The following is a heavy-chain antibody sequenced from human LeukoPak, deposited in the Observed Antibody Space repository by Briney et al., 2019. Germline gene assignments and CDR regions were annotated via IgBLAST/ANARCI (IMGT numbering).Heavy chain of an antibody. CDR1: GFTFSSYW. CDR2: IHSDGSIT. D-gene: IGHD6-19*01. J-gene: IGHJ3*02. V-gene: IGHV3-74*01. Sequence: PGGSLRLSCAASGFTFSSYWMHWVRQAQGKGLVWVSGIHSDGSITSYADSVKGRFTISRDNAKNTLYLQMNSLRAEDTAVYYCARGAVAGTWPGAFDIWGQGTMVTVSS. CDR3: ARGAVAGTWPGAFDI.